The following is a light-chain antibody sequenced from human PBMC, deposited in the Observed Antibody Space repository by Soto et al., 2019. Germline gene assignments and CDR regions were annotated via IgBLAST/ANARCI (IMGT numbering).Light chain of an antibody. CDR1: SSNIGDNF. J-gene: IGLJ3*02. CDR2: RNN. Sequence: QSVLTQPPSVSAAPGQKVTISCSGSSSNIGDNFVSWYQHLPGTAPKLLIQRNNERPSGVPDRFSGSKSGTSVSLAISGLRSDDEATYYCAAWDDTLDAQVFGGGTKLTVL. CDR3: AAWDDTLDAQV. V-gene: IGLV1-47*01.